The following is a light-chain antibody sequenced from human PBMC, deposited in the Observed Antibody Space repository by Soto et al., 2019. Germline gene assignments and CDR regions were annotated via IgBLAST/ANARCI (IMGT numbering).Light chain of an antibody. CDR3: QQYNRYPWT. Sequence: DIQMTQSPSTLAASVGDRVTITCRASQSISSWLAWYQQIPGKDPKLLIYDATSLESGVPSRFSGMQSGKEFTLSIGSRQPDESATYFCQQYNRYPWTFGHGTKVEIK. V-gene: IGKV1-5*01. J-gene: IGKJ1*01. CDR2: DAT. CDR1: QSISSW.